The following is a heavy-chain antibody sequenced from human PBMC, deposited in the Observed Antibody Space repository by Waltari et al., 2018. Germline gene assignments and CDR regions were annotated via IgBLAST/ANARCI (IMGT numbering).Heavy chain of an antibody. Sequence: QLQLQESGPGLVKPSETLSLTCTVHGGSISSSNYYWGWIRHPPGKGLEWFGSIYYSGTTYYNPSLKSRVTISVDTSKNQFSLKLSSVTATDTAMYYCARQCKGYNYGLGDYYYYGMDVWGQGTTVTVSS. J-gene: IGHJ6*02. CDR1: GGSISSSNYY. CDR3: ARQCKGYNYGLGDYYYYGMDV. V-gene: IGHV4-39*01. CDR2: IYYSGTT. D-gene: IGHD5-18*01.